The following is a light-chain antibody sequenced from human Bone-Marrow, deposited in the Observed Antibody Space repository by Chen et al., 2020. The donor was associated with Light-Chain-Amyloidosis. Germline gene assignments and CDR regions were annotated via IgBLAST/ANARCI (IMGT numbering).Light chain of an antibody. Sequence: QSALTRPASVSGSPGQPIAISCTGTSSDVGSYNYVSWYQQTPGKAPKLMLYEVSIRPSGVSKRFSGSKSGNTASLTISGLQAEDEADYYCSSYTSSSTSWVFGGGTKLTVL. J-gene: IGLJ3*02. CDR3: SSYTSSSTSWV. CDR2: EVS. V-gene: IGLV2-14*01. CDR1: SSDVGSYNY.